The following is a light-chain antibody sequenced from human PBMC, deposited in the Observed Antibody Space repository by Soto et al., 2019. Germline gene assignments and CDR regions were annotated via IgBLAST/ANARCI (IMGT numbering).Light chain of an antibody. Sequence: DIQMTQSPSSLSAPVGDRVTITCRASQSISSYLNWYHQKPGKAPKLLIYSASSLHSGVPSRVSGSGSGTDFPLTISSLQPEGCATCCCQQSSSTPLTFGGGTKVEIK. CDR3: QQSSSTPLT. CDR2: SAS. V-gene: IGKV1-39*01. CDR1: QSISSY. J-gene: IGKJ4*01.